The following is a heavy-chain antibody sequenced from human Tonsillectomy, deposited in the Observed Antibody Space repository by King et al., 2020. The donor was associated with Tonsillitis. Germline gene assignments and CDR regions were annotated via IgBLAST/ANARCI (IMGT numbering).Heavy chain of an antibody. Sequence: QLQESGPGLVKPSETLSLTCTVSGGSISSYYWSWIRQPPRKGLEWIGYIYYSGSTNYNPSLKSRVTISVDTSKNQFSLKLSSVTAADTAVYYCARRLTGYSSGWFEDNWFDPWGQGTLVTVSS. CDR3: ARRLTGYSSGWFEDNWFDP. CDR2: IYYSGST. J-gene: IGHJ5*02. V-gene: IGHV4-59*01. D-gene: IGHD6-19*01. CDR1: GGSISSYY.